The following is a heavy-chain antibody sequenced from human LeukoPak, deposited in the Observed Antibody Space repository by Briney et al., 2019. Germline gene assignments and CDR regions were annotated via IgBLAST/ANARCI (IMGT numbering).Heavy chain of an antibody. V-gene: IGHV3-7*01. Sequence: LSGGSLRLSCAASGFTFSSHWMSWVRQAPGKGLEWVANIKPDGSEKYYVDSVKGRFTISRDNAKNSLYLQMNSLRAEDTAVYYCARLSWLSTNDFDHWGQGTLVTGSS. J-gene: IGHJ4*02. CDR2: IKPDGSEK. CDR3: ARLSWLSTNDFDH. CDR1: GFTFSSHW. D-gene: IGHD3-22*01.